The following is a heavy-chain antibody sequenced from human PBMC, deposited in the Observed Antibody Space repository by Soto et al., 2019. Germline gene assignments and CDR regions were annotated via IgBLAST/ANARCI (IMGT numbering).Heavy chain of an antibody. CDR1: GDSVSSNSAA. Sequence: PSQTLSLTCVISGDSVSSNSAAWNWIRQSPARGLEWLGRTYYRSKWYNDYVVSMKSRISINPDTSKNQFSLQPNSVTPEDTAVYYCARGTDSSFDSWGQGSPVTVSS. CDR2: TYYRSKWYN. V-gene: IGHV6-1*01. D-gene: IGHD1-1*01. J-gene: IGHJ4*02. CDR3: ARGTDSSFDS.